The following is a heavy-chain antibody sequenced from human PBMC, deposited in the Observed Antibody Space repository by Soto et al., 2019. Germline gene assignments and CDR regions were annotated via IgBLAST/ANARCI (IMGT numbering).Heavy chain of an antibody. Sequence: VGSLRLSCAASGFTFSSYAMSWVRQAPGKGLEWVSAISGSGGSTYYADSVKGRFTISRDNSKNTLYLQMNSLRAEDTAVYYCAKDQLEHQVFWFDPRGQGTLVTVSS. J-gene: IGHJ5*02. CDR2: ISGSGGST. V-gene: IGHV3-23*01. D-gene: IGHD1-1*01. CDR1: GFTFSSYA. CDR3: AKDQLEHQVFWFDP.